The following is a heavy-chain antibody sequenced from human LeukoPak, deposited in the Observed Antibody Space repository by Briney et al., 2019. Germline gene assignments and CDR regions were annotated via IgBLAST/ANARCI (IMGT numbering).Heavy chain of an antibody. CDR1: GYTFTGYY. V-gene: IGHV1-2*06. CDR3: AREDVLLWFGELSHFTFDY. Sequence: ASVKVSCKASGYTFTGYYMHWVRQAPGQGLEWMGRINPNSGGTNYAQKFQGRVTMTRDTSISTAYMELSRLRSDDTAAYYCAREDVLLWFGELSHFTFDYWGQGTLVTVSS. J-gene: IGHJ4*02. D-gene: IGHD3-10*01. CDR2: INPNSGGT.